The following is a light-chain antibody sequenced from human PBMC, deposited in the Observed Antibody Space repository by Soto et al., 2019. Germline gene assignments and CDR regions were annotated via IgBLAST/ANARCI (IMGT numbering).Light chain of an antibody. Sequence: QSVLTQPASLSGSPGQSITISCTGTSSDVGDYNYVSWYQQHPGKAPKLMIYDVSNRPSGVSNRFSGSKSGNTASLTISGLQAEDEADYYCSSYRASSTTHYVFGTGTKVTVL. J-gene: IGLJ1*01. CDR3: SSYRASSTTHYV. CDR1: SSDVGDYNY. CDR2: DVS. V-gene: IGLV2-14*03.